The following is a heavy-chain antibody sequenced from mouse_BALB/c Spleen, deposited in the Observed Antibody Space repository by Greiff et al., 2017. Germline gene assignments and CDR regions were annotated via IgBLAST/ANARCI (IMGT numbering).Heavy chain of an antibody. CDR3: ARKDYDRGYAMDY. CDR2: ISNGGGST. Sequence: EVMLVESGGGLVKPGGSLKLSCAASGFTFSSYTMSWVRQTPEKRLEWVAYISNGGGSTYYPDTVKGRFTISRDNAKNTLYLQMSSLKSEDTAMYYCARKDYDRGYAMDYWGQGTSVTVSS. CDR1: GFTFSSYT. D-gene: IGHD2-4*01. J-gene: IGHJ4*01. V-gene: IGHV5-12-2*01.